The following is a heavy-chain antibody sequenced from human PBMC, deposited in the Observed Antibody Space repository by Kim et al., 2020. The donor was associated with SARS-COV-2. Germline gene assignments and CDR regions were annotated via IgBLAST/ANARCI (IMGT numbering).Heavy chain of an antibody. J-gene: IGHJ4*02. CDR1: GFTFSSYA. Sequence: GGSLRLSCAASGFTFSSYAMSWVRQAPGKGLEWVSAISGSGGSTIYADSVKGRFTISRDNSKNTLYLQMNSLRAEDTAVYYCAKDPSCGADTCYSNFDYWGQGTLVTVSS. CDR3: AKDPSCGADTCYSNFDY. D-gene: IGHD2-15*01. CDR2: ISGSGGST. V-gene: IGHV3-23*01.